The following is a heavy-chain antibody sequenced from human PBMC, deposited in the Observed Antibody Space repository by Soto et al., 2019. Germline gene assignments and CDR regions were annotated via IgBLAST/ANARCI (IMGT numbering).Heavy chain of an antibody. D-gene: IGHD2-21*01. CDR2: SIGSGGST. CDR1: GLPVSTMA. V-gene: IGHV3-23*01. Sequence: ERSMRRSWVASGLPVSTMAMSCIRHTTGMGLEWVATSIGSGGSTYYADSVKGRFTISRDNSKNTLYLQMNSLRAEDTAIYYGVRGCCGGLFDPWGQGTMVTVSS. J-gene: IGHJ5*02. CDR3: VRGCCGGLFDP.